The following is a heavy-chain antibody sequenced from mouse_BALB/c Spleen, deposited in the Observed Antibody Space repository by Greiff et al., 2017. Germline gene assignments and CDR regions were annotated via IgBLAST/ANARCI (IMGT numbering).Heavy chain of an antibody. CDR1: GYTFTDYE. V-gene: IGHV1-15*01. CDR3: TSFYSYYFDY. D-gene: IGHD2-1*01. CDR2: IDPETGGT. Sequence: VNVVESGAELVRPGASVTLSCKASGYTFTDYEMHWVKQTPVHGLEWIGAIDPETGGTAYNQKFKGKATLTADKSSSTAYMELRSLTSEDSAVYYCTSFYSYYFDYWGQGTTLTVSS. J-gene: IGHJ2*01.